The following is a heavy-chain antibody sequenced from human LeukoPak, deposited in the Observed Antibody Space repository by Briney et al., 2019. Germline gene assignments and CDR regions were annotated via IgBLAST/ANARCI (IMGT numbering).Heavy chain of an antibody. Sequence: PGGSLRLSCAASGFTFSSYAMSWVRQAPGKGLEWVSAISGRSNYIFYADSVKGRFTISRDNAENSLYLLLNSLRVEDTAVYYCARGSTLGSCTSSSCHNWFDPWGQGTLVTVSS. D-gene: IGHD2-2*01. CDR3: ARGSTLGSCTSSSCHNWFDP. CDR2: ISGRSNYI. J-gene: IGHJ5*02. V-gene: IGHV3-21*01. CDR1: GFTFSSYA.